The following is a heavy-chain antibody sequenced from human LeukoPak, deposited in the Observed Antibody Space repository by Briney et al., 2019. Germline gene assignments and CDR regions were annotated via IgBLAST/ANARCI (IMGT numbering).Heavy chain of an antibody. CDR1: GFTFSSYA. J-gene: IGHJ1*01. CDR2: ISGSGGST. D-gene: IGHD3-10*01. CDR3: AKYFASGSYYKLPH. V-gene: IGHV3-23*01. Sequence: GGSLRLSCAASGFTFSSYAMSWVRQAPGKGLEWVSAISGSGGSTYYADSAKGRFTISRDNSKNTLYLQMNSLRAEDTAVYYCAKYFASGSYYKLPHWGQGTLVTVSS.